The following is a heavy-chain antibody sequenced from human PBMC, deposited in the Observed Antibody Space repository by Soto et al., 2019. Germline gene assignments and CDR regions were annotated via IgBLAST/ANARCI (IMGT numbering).Heavy chain of an antibody. CDR2: LNFDNTNT. CDR1: GLTFSSNV. V-gene: IGHV3-23*01. D-gene: IGHD6-19*01. Sequence: EVQLLESGGELVQPGGSLRLSCAASGLTFSSNVMTWVRQAPGAGLEWVSTLNFDNTNTYYGDSVKGRFTVSRDDSKNTLYLQMSSLIAEDTAVYYCARYISVGVRGFDYWGQGTLVTVSS. J-gene: IGHJ4*02. CDR3: ARYISVGVRGFDY.